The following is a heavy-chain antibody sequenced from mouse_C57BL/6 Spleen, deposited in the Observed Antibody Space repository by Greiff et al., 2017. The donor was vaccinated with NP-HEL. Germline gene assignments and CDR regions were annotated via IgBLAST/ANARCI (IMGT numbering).Heavy chain of an antibody. CDR3: TRSSVLTDYCDY. D-gene: IGHD4-1*01. J-gene: IGHJ2*01. Sequence: EVHLVESGGGLVQPGGSMKLSCAASGFTFSDAWMDWVRQSPEKGLEWVAEIRNKANNHATYYTESVKGRFTISTDDSQSSVYLQINRLRDEDTGIYYCTRSSVLTDYCDYWGQGTTLTVSS. CDR2: IRNKANNHAT. V-gene: IGHV6-6*01. CDR1: GFTFSDAW.